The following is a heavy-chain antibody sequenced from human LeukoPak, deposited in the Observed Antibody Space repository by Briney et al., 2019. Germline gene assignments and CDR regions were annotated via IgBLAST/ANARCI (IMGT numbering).Heavy chain of an antibody. CDR3: ARGLVLGGDFDY. J-gene: IGHJ4*02. V-gene: IGHV3-66*01. CDR2: IYSGGST. CDR1: GFTFSSYS. Sequence: GGSLRLSCAASGFTFSSYSMNWVRQAPGKGLEWVSVIYSGGSTYYADSVKGRFTISRDNSKNTLYLQMNSLRAEDTAVYYCARGLVLGGDFDYWGQGTLVTVSS. D-gene: IGHD6-19*01.